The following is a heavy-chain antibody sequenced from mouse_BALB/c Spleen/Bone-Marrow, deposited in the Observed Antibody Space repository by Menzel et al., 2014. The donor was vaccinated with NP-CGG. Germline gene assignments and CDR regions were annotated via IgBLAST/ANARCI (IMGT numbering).Heavy chain of an antibody. CDR3: ARRLRYGNYEGAMDY. CDR2: ISNGGGST. V-gene: IGHV5-12*02. J-gene: IGHJ4*01. Sequence: EVQGVESGGGLAQPGGSLKLSCATSGFIFSDYYMYWVRQTPEKRLEWVAYISNGGGSTYYPDTVKGRFTISRDNAKNTLYLQMRRLKSEDTAMYYCARRLRYGNYEGAMDYWGQGTSVTVSS. CDR1: GFIFSDYY. D-gene: IGHD2-1*01.